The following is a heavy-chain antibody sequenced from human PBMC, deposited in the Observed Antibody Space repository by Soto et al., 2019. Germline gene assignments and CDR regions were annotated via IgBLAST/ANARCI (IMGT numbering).Heavy chain of an antibody. J-gene: IGHJ4*02. Sequence: EVQLLESGGGLVQPGGSLRLSCAVSGFPFSNYATTWVRQAPGKGLEWVSLRIGNGGRIVYAASVKSWFTISRDNSKNSLYLQMNSRRLDDTAVYYCVKDPVSGGSGGAWFDYWGQGTVVTVSS. CDR1: GFPFSNYA. CDR2: RIGNGGRI. CDR3: VKDPVSGGSGGAWFDY. D-gene: IGHD2-21*02. V-gene: IGHV3-23*01.